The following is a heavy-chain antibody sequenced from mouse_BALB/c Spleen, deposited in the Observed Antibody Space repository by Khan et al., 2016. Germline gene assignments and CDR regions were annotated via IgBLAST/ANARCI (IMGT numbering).Heavy chain of an antibody. D-gene: IGHD1-1*02. CDR2: IWAGGST. CDR3: ATYGRDAMDY. CDR1: GFSLTSYG. V-gene: IGHV2-9*02. J-gene: IGHJ4*01. Sequence: VQLKESGPGLVAPSQSLSITCTVSGFSLTSYGVHWVRQPPGKGLEWLGVIWAGGSTNYNSALMSRLSISKDNSKSQVFLKMNSLQTDDTAMYYCATYGRDAMDYWGQGTSVTVSS.